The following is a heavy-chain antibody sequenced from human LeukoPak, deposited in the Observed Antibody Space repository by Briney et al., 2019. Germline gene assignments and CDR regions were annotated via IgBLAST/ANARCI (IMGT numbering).Heavy chain of an antibody. D-gene: IGHD6-19*01. CDR3: RAVAGVGDAFDI. J-gene: IGHJ3*02. Sequence: GGSLRLSCAASGFTFSNYGMHWVRQAPGKGLEWVTFISYDGSNKYYTDFVKGRFTISRDNSKNTLYMQMNSLRPEDTAVHYCRAVAGVGDAFDIWGQGTMVTVCS. CDR2: ISYDGSNK. CDR1: GFTFSNYG. V-gene: IGHV3-30*02.